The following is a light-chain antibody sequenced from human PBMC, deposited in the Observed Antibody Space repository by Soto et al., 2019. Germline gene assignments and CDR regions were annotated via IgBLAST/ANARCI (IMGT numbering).Light chain of an antibody. CDR3: QQYNYGWT. CDR2: DAS. J-gene: IGKJ1*01. V-gene: IGKV1-5*01. Sequence: DIQMTQSPSTLSASVGDRVTITCRASQSISSWLAWYQQKPGKAPKLLIYDASSLESGVPSRFSGSGSGTEFTLTISSLQPDDFATYYCQQYNYGWTFGQGTKVDI. CDR1: QSISSW.